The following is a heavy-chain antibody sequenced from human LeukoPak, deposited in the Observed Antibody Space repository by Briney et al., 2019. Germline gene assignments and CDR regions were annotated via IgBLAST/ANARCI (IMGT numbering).Heavy chain of an antibody. Sequence: SETLSLTCTVSGGSITSYYWTWIRQPAGKGLEWIGRIYSTGTTNYNPSLKSRVTMSVDTSENQFSLRLSSVTAADTAIYYCARGSGSLHFWGQGTLVTVSS. J-gene: IGHJ4*02. D-gene: IGHD6-13*01. V-gene: IGHV4-4*07. CDR2: IYSTGTT. CDR1: GGSITSYY. CDR3: ARGSGSLHF.